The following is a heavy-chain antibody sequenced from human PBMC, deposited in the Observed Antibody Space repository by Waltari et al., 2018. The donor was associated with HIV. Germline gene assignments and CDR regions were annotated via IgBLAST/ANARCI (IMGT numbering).Heavy chain of an antibody. J-gene: IGHJ4*02. Sequence: QVHLVQSGAELMKPGASVKVSCKASGYTFTNYGITWVRQAPGQGLEWMVWSSGYNGDTKYAQKVRGRVTMTTDTSTSTAYLEMGSLRFDDTAVYYCARDHYYGSSGYYSDYWGKGTLVTVSS. CDR3: ARDHYYGSSGYYSDY. V-gene: IGHV1-18*01. CDR1: GYTFTNYG. D-gene: IGHD3-22*01. CDR2: SSGYNGDT.